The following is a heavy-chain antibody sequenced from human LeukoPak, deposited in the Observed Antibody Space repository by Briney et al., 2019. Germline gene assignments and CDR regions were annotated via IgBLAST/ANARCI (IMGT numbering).Heavy chain of an antibody. CDR3: ARARRLVVPGVSLAY. D-gene: IGHD2-2*01. V-gene: IGHV1-2*02. CDR1: GYTFTGYY. J-gene: IGHJ4*02. CDR2: INPNSGGT. Sequence: ASVEVSCKASGYTFTGYYIHWVRQAPGQGLEWMGWINPNSGGTNYAQKFQGRVTMTRDTSISTAYMELSRLRSDDTAVYYCARARRLVVPGVSLAYWGQGTLVTVSS.